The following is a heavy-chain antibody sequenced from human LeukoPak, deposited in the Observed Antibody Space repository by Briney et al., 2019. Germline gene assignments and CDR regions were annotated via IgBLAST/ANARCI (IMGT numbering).Heavy chain of an antibody. CDR1: GFTFSDYY. CDR2: ISTIAGTI. J-gene: IGHJ4*02. D-gene: IGHD3-22*01. Sequence: GGSLRLSCAASGFTFSDYYMTWIRQAPGKGLEWISYISTIAGTIYYADSVKGRFTISRDNAKNSLYLQMNSLRAEDTAVYYCARDAIDSSGFDFDYWGQGTLVTVSS. CDR3: ARDAIDSSGFDFDY. V-gene: IGHV3-11*01.